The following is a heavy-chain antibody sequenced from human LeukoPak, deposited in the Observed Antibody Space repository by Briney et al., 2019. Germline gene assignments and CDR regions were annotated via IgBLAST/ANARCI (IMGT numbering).Heavy chain of an antibody. D-gene: IGHD1-26*01. Sequence: GGSLRLSCAASGFTFSSYAMHWVRQAPGKGLEWVAVISYDGSNKYYADSVKGRFTISRDNSKNTLYLQMNSLRAEDTAVYYCARSSIVGASDYWGQGTLVTVSS. V-gene: IGHV3-30-3*01. CDR3: ARSSIVGASDY. J-gene: IGHJ4*02. CDR1: GFTFSSYA. CDR2: ISYDGSNK.